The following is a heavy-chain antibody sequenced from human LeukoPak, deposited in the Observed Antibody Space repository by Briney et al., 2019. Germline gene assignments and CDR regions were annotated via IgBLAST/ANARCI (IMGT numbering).Heavy chain of an antibody. CDR3: AREGARTSHCYDY. CDR2: TIPIFGTA. Sequence: GASVKVSCKASGGTFSSYAISWVRQAPGQGLEWMGGTIPIFGTANYAQKFQGRVTITADESTSTAYMELSRLRSDDTAVYYCAREGARTSHCYDYWGQGTLVTVSS. CDR1: GGTFSSYA. V-gene: IGHV1-69*13. D-gene: IGHD2-2*01. J-gene: IGHJ4*02.